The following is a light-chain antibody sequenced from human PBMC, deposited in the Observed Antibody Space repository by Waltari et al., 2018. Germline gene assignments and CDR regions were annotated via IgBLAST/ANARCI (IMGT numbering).Light chain of an antibody. J-gene: IGKJ4*01. Sequence: DIVMTQSPDSLAVSLGERATINCKSSQSVLYSSNNKNYLSWYQQRPGQPPKLLISWATTRESGVPDRFSGRGSGTDFTLTISSLEPEDFAVYYCQHRDNWPLTFGGGTKVEVK. V-gene: IGKV4-1*01. CDR2: WAT. CDR3: QHRDNWPLT. CDR1: QSVLYSSNNKNY.